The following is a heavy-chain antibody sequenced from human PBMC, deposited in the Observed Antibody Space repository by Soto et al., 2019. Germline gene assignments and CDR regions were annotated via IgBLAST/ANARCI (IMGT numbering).Heavy chain of an antibody. CDR2: IYYSGST. CDR1: GGSISSYY. J-gene: IGHJ5*02. V-gene: IGHV4-59*01. D-gene: IGHD6-19*01. CDR3: ARAGSSGWYLDWFDP. Sequence: SESLSLTCTVSGGSISSYYWSWIPQPPGKGLEWIGYIYYSGSTNYNPSLKSRVTISVDTSKNQFSLKLSSVTAADTAVYYCARAGSSGWYLDWFDPWGQGTLVTVSS.